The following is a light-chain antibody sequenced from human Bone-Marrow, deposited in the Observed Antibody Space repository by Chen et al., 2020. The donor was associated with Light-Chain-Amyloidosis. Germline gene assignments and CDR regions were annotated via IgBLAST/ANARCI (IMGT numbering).Light chain of an antibody. J-gene: IGLJ3*02. V-gene: IGLV1-51*01. CDR2: DND. Sequence: QSVLTQPPSVSAAPGQMVTISCSGSHSNIGNNFVSWYQHLPGTAPNLLIYDNDQRPSGIPDRFSGSKSGTSATLAITGLQTGDEADYYCGTWDASLRGGVFGGGTKLTVL. CDR1: HSNIGNNF. CDR3: GTWDASLRGGV.